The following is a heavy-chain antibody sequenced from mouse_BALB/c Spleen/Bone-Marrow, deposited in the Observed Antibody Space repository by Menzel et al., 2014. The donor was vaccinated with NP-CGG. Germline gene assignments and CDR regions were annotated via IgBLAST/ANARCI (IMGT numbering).Heavy chain of an antibody. J-gene: IGHJ2*01. V-gene: IGHV5-6-3*01. CDR2: INTNGGNT. CDR3: ARGLDY. CDR1: GFTFSSYG. Sequence: VNVVESGGGXVQPGGSLKLSCAASGFTFSSYGMSWVRQTPDKRLELVATINTNGGNTYYPDSVKGRFTISRDNAKNTLYLQMSSLKSEDTAXXYCARGLDYWXQGTTLTVXS.